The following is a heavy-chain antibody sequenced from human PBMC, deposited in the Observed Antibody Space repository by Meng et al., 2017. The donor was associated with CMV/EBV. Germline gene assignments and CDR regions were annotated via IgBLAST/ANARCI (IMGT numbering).Heavy chain of an antibody. D-gene: IGHD1-14*01. CDR3: ARVMGPNRTPYYFDY. Sequence: QVQLQESGPGLAKPSQTLSLTCTVSGGSISSGDYYWSWIRQPPGKGLEWIGYIYYSGSTYYNPSLKSRVTISVDTSKNQFSLKLSSVTAADTAVYYCARVMGPNRTPYYFDYWGQGTLVTVSS. V-gene: IGHV4-30-4*08. CDR1: GGSISSGDYY. J-gene: IGHJ4*02. CDR2: IYYSGST.